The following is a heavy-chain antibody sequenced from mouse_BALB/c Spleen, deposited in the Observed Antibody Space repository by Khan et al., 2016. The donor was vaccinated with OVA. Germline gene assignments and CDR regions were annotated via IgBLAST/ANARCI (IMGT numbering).Heavy chain of an antibody. CDR3: ARGYYGNPFAY. CDR2: ISDGGSYT. J-gene: IGHJ3*01. V-gene: IGHV5-4*02. D-gene: IGHD2-1*01. Sequence: EVELVESGGGLVKPGGSLKLSCAASGFTFSDYYMYWVRQTPEKRLAWVATISDGGSYTYYPDSVKGRFTISRDDAKNNLYLPMSSLKSEDTAIYYCARGYYGNPFAYWCQGTLVTVSA. CDR1: GFTFSDYY.